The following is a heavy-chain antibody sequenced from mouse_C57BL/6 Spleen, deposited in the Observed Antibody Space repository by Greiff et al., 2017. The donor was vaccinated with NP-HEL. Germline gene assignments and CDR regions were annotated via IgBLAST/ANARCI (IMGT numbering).Heavy chain of an antibody. CDR2: ISGGGGNT. V-gene: IGHV5-9*01. CDR1: GFTFSSYT. J-gene: IGHJ4*01. CDR3: ARQLLYYYAMDY. Sequence: EVQRVESGGGLVKPGGSLKLSCAASGFTFSSYTMSWVRQTPEKRLEWVATISGGGGNTYYPDSVKGRFTISRDNAKNTLYLQMSSLRSEDTALYYCARQLLYYYAMDYWGQGTSVTVSS.